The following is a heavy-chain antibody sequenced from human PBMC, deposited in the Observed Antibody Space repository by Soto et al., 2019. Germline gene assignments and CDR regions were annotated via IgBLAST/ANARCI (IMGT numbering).Heavy chain of an antibody. CDR2: MNAKSGYT. J-gene: IGHJ4*02. V-gene: IGHV1-8*01. CDR3: VRVFGSIDY. Sequence: QVQLVQSGAEVKKPGASVKVYCKASGYTFTTYDINWVRQATGQGLEWVGWMNAKSGYTGFAQKFQGRVSMTRDTSISTAYMELSSLRSEDTAVYYCVRVFGSIDYWGQGTLVTVSS. D-gene: IGHD2-21*01. CDR1: GYTFTTYD.